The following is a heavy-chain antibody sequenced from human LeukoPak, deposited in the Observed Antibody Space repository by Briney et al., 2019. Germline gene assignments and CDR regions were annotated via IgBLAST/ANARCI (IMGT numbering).Heavy chain of an antibody. CDR1: GYTFTGYY. D-gene: IGHD3-10*01. CDR3: AREGWFGKYIHDAFDI. Sequence: GASVKVSCKASGYTFTGYYMHWVRQAPGQGLEWMGRINPNSGGTNYAQKFQGRVTMTRDTSISTAYMELSRLRSDDTAVYYCAREGWFGKYIHDAFDIWGQGTMVTVSS. V-gene: IGHV1-2*06. CDR2: INPNSGGT. J-gene: IGHJ3*02.